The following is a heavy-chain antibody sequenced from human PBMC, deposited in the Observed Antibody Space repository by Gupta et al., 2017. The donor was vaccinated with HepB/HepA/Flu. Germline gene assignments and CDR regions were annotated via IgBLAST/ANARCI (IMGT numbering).Heavy chain of an antibody. Sequence: EVQLLESGGGLVQPGGSLRLSCAASGFTFSSYAMRWVRQAPGKGLEWVAAMSGSGGSTYYADSGKGRVTISRDNSKKTLYRQMNSLRAEETAVYDCAKVWGLVDYDDFWSGYSTGGQGTLVTVYS. V-gene: IGHV3-23*01. CDR3: AKVWGLVDYDDFWSGYST. CDR1: GFTFSSYA. D-gene: IGHD3-3*01. J-gene: IGHJ4*02. CDR2: MSGSGGST.